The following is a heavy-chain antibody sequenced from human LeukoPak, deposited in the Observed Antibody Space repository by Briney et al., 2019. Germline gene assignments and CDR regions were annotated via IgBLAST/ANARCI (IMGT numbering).Heavy chain of an antibody. CDR2: MYSGDST. D-gene: IGHD5-18*01. Sequence: GGSLRLSCAASWFTGRSNYMTGVREAPGKGLELVSVMYSGDSTYYDDSVKGRFTISRDNSKNTLDLQMNSLRDEGTGVYYCARADGYSSWFVHWGQGTLVTVSS. CDR1: WFTGRSNY. CDR3: ARADGYSSWFVH. J-gene: IGHJ5*02. V-gene: IGHV3-53*01.